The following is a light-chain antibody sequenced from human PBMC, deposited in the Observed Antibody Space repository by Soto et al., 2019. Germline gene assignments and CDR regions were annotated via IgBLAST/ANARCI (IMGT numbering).Light chain of an antibody. CDR3: QQSYSTLVT. CDR2: AAS. CDR1: QSISTY. J-gene: IGKJ5*01. V-gene: IGKV1-39*01. Sequence: DMQMTQSAASLSASLGDRVTITCRASQSISTYFNWYQQKKGKAPKLLIYAASSLQSGVPSRFSGSGYGTDFNLTISSLQPEDFATYFCQQSYSTLVTFGQGTRLEIK.